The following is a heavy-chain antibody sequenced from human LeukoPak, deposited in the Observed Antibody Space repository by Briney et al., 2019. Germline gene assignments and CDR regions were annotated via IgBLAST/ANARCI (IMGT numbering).Heavy chain of an antibody. Sequence: GGSLRLSCAASGFTFSSYGMHWVRQAPGKGLEWVAVISNDGSNKYYADSVKGRFTISRDNSKNTLYLQMNGLRAEDTAVYYCANKKGDYWGQVTLVTVSS. CDR1: GFTFSSYG. V-gene: IGHV3-30*18. J-gene: IGHJ1*01. CDR3: ANKKGDY. CDR2: ISNDGSNK. D-gene: IGHD3-10*01.